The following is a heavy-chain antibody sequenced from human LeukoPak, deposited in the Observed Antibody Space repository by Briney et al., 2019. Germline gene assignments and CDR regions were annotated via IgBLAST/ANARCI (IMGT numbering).Heavy chain of an antibody. D-gene: IGHD3-22*01. CDR2: IYYSGST. Sequence: SETLSLTCTVSGGSISSYYWSWIRQPPGKGLEWIGYIYYSGSTYYNPSLKSRVTISVDTSKNQFSLELSSVTAADTAVYYCARGYDGSGYYYRNWYFDLWGRGTLVTVSS. J-gene: IGHJ2*01. CDR1: GGSISSYY. V-gene: IGHV4-59*08. CDR3: ARGYDGSGYYYRNWYFDL.